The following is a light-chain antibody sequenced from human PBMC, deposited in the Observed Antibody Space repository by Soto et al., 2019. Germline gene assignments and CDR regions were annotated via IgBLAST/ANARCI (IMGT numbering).Light chain of an antibody. CDR2: LAY. Sequence: EIVLLQSPGTLSLSPGETATLSCRASQSMRNNYVAWYQQKPGQSPRLLIYLAYDRATGIPARFVSSGSGAAFTLTISRLEPEDSAVYYCQQYGSAPQTFGQGTKVDIK. V-gene: IGKV3-20*01. CDR3: QQYGSAPQT. CDR1: QSMRNNY. J-gene: IGKJ1*01.